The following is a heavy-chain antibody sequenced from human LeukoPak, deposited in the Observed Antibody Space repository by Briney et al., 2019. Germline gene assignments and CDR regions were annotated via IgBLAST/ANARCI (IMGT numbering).Heavy chain of an antibody. CDR1: GFTFSSYA. Sequence: GRSLRLSCAASGFTFSSYAIHWVRQAPGKGLEWVAVISYDGSNKYYADSVKGRFTISRDNSKNTLYLQMNSLRAEDTAVYYCARGPERTGVGTRYYYDMDVWGQGTTVTVSS. CDR2: ISYDGSNK. D-gene: IGHD2-8*01. CDR3: ARGPERTGVGTRYYYDMDV. V-gene: IGHV3-30-3*01. J-gene: IGHJ6*02.